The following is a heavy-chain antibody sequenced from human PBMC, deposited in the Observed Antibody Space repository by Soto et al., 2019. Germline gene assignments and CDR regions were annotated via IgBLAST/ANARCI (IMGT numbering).Heavy chain of an antibody. CDR1: GFTFSSYA. D-gene: IGHD6-13*01. V-gene: IGHV3-23*01. CDR2: ISGSGDST. CDR3: AKERDGAAAGPTKFYGMDV. Sequence: EVQLLESGGGLVQPGGSLRLSCAASGFTFSSYAMSWVRQAPGKGLEWVSVISGSGDSTYYADSVRGRFTISRDNSKNTLNPQINRLRAEDTAVYYCAKERDGAAAGPTKFYGMDVWGQGTTVTVSS. J-gene: IGHJ6*02.